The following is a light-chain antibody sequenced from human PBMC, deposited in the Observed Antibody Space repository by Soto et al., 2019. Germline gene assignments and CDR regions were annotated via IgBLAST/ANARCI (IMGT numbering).Light chain of an antibody. CDR1: SSDVGGYNY. J-gene: IGLJ2*01. V-gene: IGLV2-11*01. Sequence: QSVLTQPRSVSGSPGQSVTISCTGTSSDVGGYNYVSWYQQHPGKAPKLMIYDVTKRPSGVPDRFSGSKSGNTASLTISGHQAEDEADYYCCSYAGSYSFEVFGGGTKLTVL. CDR2: DVT. CDR3: CSYAGSYSFEV.